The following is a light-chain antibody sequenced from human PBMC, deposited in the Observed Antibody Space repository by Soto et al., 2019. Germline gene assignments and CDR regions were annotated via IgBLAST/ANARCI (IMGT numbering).Light chain of an antibody. CDR3: SSYAGNNIFV. CDR2: EVS. Sequence: QSALTQPPSASGSPGQSVTISCTGTSSDIGGYNYISWYQQHPGKAPKLMIYEVSARPSGVPDRFSGSKSDNTASLTVSGLQAEDEDDYYCSSYAGNNIFVFGTGTKLTVL. V-gene: IGLV2-8*01. CDR1: SSDIGGYNY. J-gene: IGLJ1*01.